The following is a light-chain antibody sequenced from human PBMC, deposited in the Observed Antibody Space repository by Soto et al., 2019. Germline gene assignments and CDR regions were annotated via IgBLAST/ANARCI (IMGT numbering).Light chain of an antibody. Sequence: DIVMTQSPDSLAVSLGERATINCKSSQSVLYSSNNKNYLAWYQQKPGQPPKLLIYWASNRESGVPDRFSGSGSGKDFPLSISSLQAEDVAVYYCQQYYSTPLTFGGGTKVEIK. CDR3: QQYYSTPLT. CDR1: QSVLYSSNNKNY. J-gene: IGKJ4*01. V-gene: IGKV4-1*01. CDR2: WAS.